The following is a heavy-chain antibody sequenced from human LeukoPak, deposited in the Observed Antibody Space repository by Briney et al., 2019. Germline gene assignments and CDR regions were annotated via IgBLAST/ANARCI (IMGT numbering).Heavy chain of an antibody. CDR2: ISGSGGST. CDR1: GFTFSCYA. V-gene: IGHV3-23*01. D-gene: IGHD6-19*01. Sequence: PGGSLRLSCAASGFTFSCYAMSWVRQAPGKGLEWVSAISGSGGSTYYADSVKGRFTISRDNSKNTLYLQMNSLRAEDTAVYYCAKGPPTSGYSSGWYQYYWGQGTLVTVSS. CDR3: AKGPPTSGYSSGWYQYY. J-gene: IGHJ4*02.